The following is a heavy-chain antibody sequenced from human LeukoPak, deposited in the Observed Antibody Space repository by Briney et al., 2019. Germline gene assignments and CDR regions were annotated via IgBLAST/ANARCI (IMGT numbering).Heavy chain of an antibody. J-gene: IGHJ4*02. Sequence: PGGSLRLSCAASGFAFSPFAMTWVRQAPGKGLEWVSAISGGSGDSAYSADSVKGRFTISRDNSKNTLYHQMNSLRAEDTAVYYCARTQGGWGIYWGQGTLVTVSS. CDR1: GFAFSPFA. CDR3: ARTQGGWGIY. D-gene: IGHD6-19*01. CDR2: ISGGSGDSA. V-gene: IGHV3-23*01.